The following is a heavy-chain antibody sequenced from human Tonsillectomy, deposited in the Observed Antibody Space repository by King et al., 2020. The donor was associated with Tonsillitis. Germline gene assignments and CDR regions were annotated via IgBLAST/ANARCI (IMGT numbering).Heavy chain of an antibody. CDR3: AKFSRPWTFVLLAPATPYYYYGVDI. V-gene: IGHV3-30*18. D-gene: IGHD3-3*02. J-gene: IGHJ6*02. CDR1: GFTFSKFD. Sequence: GVQPGGSLRLTCAPSGFTFSKFDVHWLRQAPGRALVWMTFISYDGSKRDYGDSVKARVPISRDNSKNTLFVQMNSLRGDDTAVHYCAKFSRPWTFVLLAPATPYYYYGVDIWGQGTTVTVSS. CDR2: ISYDGSKR.